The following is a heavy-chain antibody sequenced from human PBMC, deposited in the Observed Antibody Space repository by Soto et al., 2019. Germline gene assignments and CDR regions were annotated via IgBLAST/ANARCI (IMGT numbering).Heavy chain of an antibody. V-gene: IGHV1-2*02. CDR3: ANCINGASFLYGIDL. D-gene: IGHD2-8*01. J-gene: IGHJ6*02. CDR1: GYTFTDHY. Sequence: ASVKVSCKTSGYTFTDHYMHWVRQAPGQGLEWMGWINPNSGGTNYAQKFQGRVTMTRDTSISTAYMELSRLRSDDTALYYCANCINGASFLYGIDLWGQGTTVTVSS. CDR2: INPNSGGT.